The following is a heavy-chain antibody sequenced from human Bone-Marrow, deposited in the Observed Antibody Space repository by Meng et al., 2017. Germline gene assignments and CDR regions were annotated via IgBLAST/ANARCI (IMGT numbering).Heavy chain of an antibody. J-gene: IGHJ5*02. CDR3: VVHRLGTMLDH. Sequence: QLQIQESGPGLVKPSETLSLTRTVSGDSISSNTHYWGWIRQAPEKGLEWIGSINYSGSSTDYNPSLKSRVTISVDTSKNQFSLRLSSVTAADTAVYYCVVHRLGTMLDHWGQGTLVTVSS. CDR2: INYSGSST. D-gene: IGHD1-7*01. CDR1: GDSISSNTHY. V-gene: IGHV4-39*01.